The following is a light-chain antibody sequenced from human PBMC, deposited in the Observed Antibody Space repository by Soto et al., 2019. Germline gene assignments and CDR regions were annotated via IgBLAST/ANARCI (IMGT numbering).Light chain of an antibody. V-gene: IGKV3-20*01. CDR3: QQYGSSPIT. J-gene: IGKJ5*01. CDR2: GAS. Sequence: EIVLTQSPGTLSLSPGERATLSCRASQSVSNSYLAWYQQKPGQAPRLFIYGASSRTTGIPDRFSGSGSGTDFTLTISRLEPEDFAVYYCQQYGSSPITFGQGTRLEIK. CDR1: QSVSNSY.